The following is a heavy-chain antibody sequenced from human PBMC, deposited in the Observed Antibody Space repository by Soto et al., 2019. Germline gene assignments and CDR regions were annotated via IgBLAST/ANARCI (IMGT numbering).Heavy chain of an antibody. CDR3: TRLWLDFDYYYGMDV. V-gene: IGHV3-49*03. D-gene: IGHD5-18*01. Sequence: SGGSLRLSCTASGFTFGDYAMSWFRQAPGKGLEWVVFIRSKAYGGTTEYAASVKGRFTISRDDSKSIAYLQMNSLKTEGTALYYCTRLWLDFDYYYGMDVWGQGTTVTV. J-gene: IGHJ6*02. CDR2: IRSKAYGGTT. CDR1: GFTFGDYA.